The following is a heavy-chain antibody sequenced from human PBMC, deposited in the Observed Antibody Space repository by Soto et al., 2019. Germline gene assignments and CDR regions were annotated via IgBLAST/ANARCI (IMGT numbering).Heavy chain of an antibody. CDR2: IYYSGST. CDR1: GGSISSGGYY. J-gene: IGHJ1*01. V-gene: IGHV4-31*03. D-gene: IGHD3-16*01. CDR3: ARGWGGYFQH. Sequence: SSETLSLTCTVSGGSISSGGYYWSWIRQHPGKGLEWIGYIYYSGSTYYNPSLKSRVTISVDTSKNQLSLKLSSVTAADTAVYYCARGWGGYFQHWGQGTLVTVSS.